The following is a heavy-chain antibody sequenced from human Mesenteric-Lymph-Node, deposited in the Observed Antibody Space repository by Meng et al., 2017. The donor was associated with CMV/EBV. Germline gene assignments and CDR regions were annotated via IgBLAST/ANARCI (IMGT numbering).Heavy chain of an antibody. D-gene: IGHD6-19*01. CDR1: GYTFTSFD. J-gene: IGHJ4*02. CDR3: ARGPSYSSGFPDC. V-gene: IGHV1-8*02. Sequence: QEQLVQSGAEVKKPGASVKVPCKASGYTFTSFDINWVRQATGQGPEWMGWMKPNSGNTGYAQKFQGRVTLTRDTSISTAYMELSSLRSEDTAVYYCARGPSYSSGFPDCWGQGTLVTVSS. CDR2: MKPNSGNT.